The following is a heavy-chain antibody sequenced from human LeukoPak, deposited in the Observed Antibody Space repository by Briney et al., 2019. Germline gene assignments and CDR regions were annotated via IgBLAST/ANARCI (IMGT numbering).Heavy chain of an antibody. V-gene: IGHV4-34*01. CDR2: INHSGST. J-gene: IGHJ5*02. CDR3: ARSGYSSGWNPPRFDP. Sequence: SETLSLTCAVYGGSFSGYYWSWIRQPPGKGLEWIGEINHSGSTNYNPSLKSRVTISVDTSKNQFSLKLSSVTAADTAVYYCARSGYSSGWNPPRFDPWGQGTLVTVSS. D-gene: IGHD6-19*01. CDR1: GGSFSGYY.